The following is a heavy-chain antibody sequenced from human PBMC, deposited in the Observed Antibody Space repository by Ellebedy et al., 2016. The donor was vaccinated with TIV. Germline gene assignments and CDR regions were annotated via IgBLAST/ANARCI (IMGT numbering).Heavy chain of an antibody. CDR2: IYATGST. J-gene: IGHJ4*02. CDR3: AAYYGGRFDY. D-gene: IGHD4-23*01. Sequence: MPSETLSLTCTVSGGSLSADYWHWIRQPAGKRLEWIGRIYATGSTNYNPSLKSRVTMSVDRSKNQLSLRLISVTAADTAVYYCAAYYGGRFDYWGQGTLVTVSS. CDR1: GGSLSADY. V-gene: IGHV4-4*07.